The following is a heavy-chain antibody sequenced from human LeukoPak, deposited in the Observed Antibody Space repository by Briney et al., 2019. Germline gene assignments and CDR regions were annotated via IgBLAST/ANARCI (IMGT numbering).Heavy chain of an antibody. CDR2: INHSGST. V-gene: IGHV4-34*01. CDR3: ARGPGTYYYDSSGYYQLDY. J-gene: IGHJ4*02. CDR1: GESFSGYY. D-gene: IGHD3-22*01. Sequence: SETLSLTCAVYGESFSGYYWSWIRQPPGKGLEWIGEINHSGSTNYNPSLKSRVTISVDTSKNQFSLKLSSVTAADTAVYYCARGPGTYYYDSSGYYQLDYWGQGTLVTVSS.